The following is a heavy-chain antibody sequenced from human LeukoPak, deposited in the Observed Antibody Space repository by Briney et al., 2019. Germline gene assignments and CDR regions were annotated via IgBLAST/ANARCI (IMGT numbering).Heavy chain of an antibody. J-gene: IGHJ4*02. CDR3: TRVGQSYSTSGQALDH. CDR2: ISWGGGST. D-gene: IGHD2-8*01. V-gene: IGHV3-43D*03. Sequence: PGGSLRLSCAASGFTFDDYAMHWVRQAPGKGLEWVSLISWGGGSTYYADSVKGRFTISRDNSKNSLYLQMNSLGAEDTAVYYCTRVGQSYSTSGQALDHWGQGTLVTVSS. CDR1: GFTFDDYA.